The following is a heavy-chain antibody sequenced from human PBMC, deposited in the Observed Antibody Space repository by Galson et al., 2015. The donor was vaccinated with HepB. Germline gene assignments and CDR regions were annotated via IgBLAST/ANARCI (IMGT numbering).Heavy chain of an antibody. CDR1: GFTFSDYY. D-gene: IGHD1-26*01. Sequence: SLRLSCAASGFTFSDYYMSWIRQAPGKGLEWVSYISSSSSYTNYADSVKGRFTISRDNAKNSLYLQMNSLRAEDTAVYYCARDPSGSYSLWYFDLWGRGTLVTVSS. J-gene: IGHJ2*01. CDR2: ISSSSSYT. CDR3: ARDPSGSYSLWYFDL. V-gene: IGHV3-11*06.